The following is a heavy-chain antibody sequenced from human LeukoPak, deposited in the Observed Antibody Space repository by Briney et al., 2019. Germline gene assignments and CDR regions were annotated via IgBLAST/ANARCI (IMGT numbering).Heavy chain of an antibody. Sequence: SETLSLTCTVSGGSISSYYWSWIRQPPGKGLEWIGYIYYSGSTNYNPSLKSRVTISVDTSKNQFSLKLSSVTPEDTAVYYCARVYIVNTTPGLVYYGMDVWGQGTTVTVSS. CDR3: ARVYIVNTTPGLVYYGMDV. J-gene: IGHJ6*02. D-gene: IGHD5-12*01. V-gene: IGHV4-59*12. CDR2: IYYSGST. CDR1: GGSISSYY.